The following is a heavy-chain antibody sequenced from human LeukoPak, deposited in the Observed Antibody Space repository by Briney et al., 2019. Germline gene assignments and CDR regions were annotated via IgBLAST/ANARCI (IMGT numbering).Heavy chain of an antibody. Sequence: GASVNVSCKASGYTFTSYVLHWVRQAPGQRLEWMAWINAGNGDTKYSQIFQGRVTITRDTSANTVHMELTSLGSEDTAVYYCVRGAVTAHFDYWGQGTLVTVSS. CDR3: VRGAVTAHFDY. D-gene: IGHD2-21*02. J-gene: IGHJ4*02. CDR1: GYTFTSYV. V-gene: IGHV1-3*01. CDR2: INAGNGDT.